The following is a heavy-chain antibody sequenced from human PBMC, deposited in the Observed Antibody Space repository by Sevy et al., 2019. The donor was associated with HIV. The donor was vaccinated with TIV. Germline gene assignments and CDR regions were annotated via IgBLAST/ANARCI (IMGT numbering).Heavy chain of an antibody. CDR2: IWYDGSKK. CDR3: ARGDLTTVLPDHY. D-gene: IGHD4-17*01. Sequence: GGSLRLSCAASGFIFGDHVIHWVRQAPGKGLEWVACIWYDGSKKYYADSVKGRFTISRDNSKNTLYLEMNNLRVEDKGLYYCARGDLTTVLPDHYWGQGTLVTVSS. V-gene: IGHV3-33*01. CDR1: GFIFGDHV. J-gene: IGHJ4*02.